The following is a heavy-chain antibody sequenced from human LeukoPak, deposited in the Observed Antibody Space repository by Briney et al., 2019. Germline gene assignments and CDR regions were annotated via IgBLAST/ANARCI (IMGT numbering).Heavy chain of an antibody. CDR3: AKDKFSSSWRGYFDY. CDR2: ISWNSGSI. V-gene: IGHV3-9*01. J-gene: IGHJ4*02. D-gene: IGHD6-13*01. CDR1: GFTFSSYA. Sequence: PGGSLRLSCAASGFTFSSYAMHWVRQAPGKGLEWVSGISWNSGSIGYADSVKGRFTISRDNAKNSLYLQMNSLRAEDTALYYCAKDKFSSSWRGYFDYWGQGTLVTVSS.